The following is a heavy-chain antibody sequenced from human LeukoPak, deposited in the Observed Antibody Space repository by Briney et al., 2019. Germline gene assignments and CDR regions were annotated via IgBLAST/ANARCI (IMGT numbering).Heavy chain of an antibody. D-gene: IGHD6-13*01. Sequence: PGGSLRLSCAASGFTVSSYEMNWVRQAPGKGLEWVSSISGSGSPMYYADSVKGRFIISRDNAKDSVSLQMNSLRAEDTAVYFCARDRGISAGSDFDYWGQGTLVTVSS. CDR2: ISGSGSPM. V-gene: IGHV3-48*03. J-gene: IGHJ4*02. CDR1: GFTVSSYE. CDR3: ARDRGISAGSDFDY.